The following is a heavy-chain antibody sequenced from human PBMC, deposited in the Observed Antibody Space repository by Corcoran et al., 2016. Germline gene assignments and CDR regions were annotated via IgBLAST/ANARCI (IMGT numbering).Heavy chain of an antibody. CDR2: ISYDGSNK. V-gene: IGHV3-30*18. J-gene: IGHJ4*02. Sequence: QVQLVESGGGVVQPGRSLRLSCAASGFTFSSYGMHWVRQAPGKGLEWVAVISYDGSNKYYADSVKGRFTISRDNSKNTLYLQMNSLRAEDTAVYYCEKDHSRFWDDSSNQFDYWGQGTLVTVSS. CDR1: GFTFSSYG. CDR3: EKDHSRFWDDSSNQFDY. D-gene: IGHD3-22*01.